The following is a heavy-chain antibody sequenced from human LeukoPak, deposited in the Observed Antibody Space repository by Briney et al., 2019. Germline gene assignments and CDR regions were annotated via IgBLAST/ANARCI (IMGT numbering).Heavy chain of an antibody. CDR3: ARDRWSYDPQGGFDC. V-gene: IGHV3-7*03. CDR1: GFTFSIYW. J-gene: IGHJ4*02. D-gene: IGHD3-22*01. CDR2: IKQDGSER. Sequence: GGSLRLSCAASGFTFSIYWMSWVRHAPGKGLEWVANIKQDGSERYYVDSVKGRFTLSRDNAKNSLYLQMNSLRAEDTAVYYCARDRWSYDPQGGFDCWGQGTLVTVSS.